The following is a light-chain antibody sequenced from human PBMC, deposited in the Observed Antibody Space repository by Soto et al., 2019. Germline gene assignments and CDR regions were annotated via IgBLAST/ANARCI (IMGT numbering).Light chain of an antibody. Sequence: EVVLTQSPDTLSLSPGERATLSCRASQAVTGNYLARYQQKPGQAPRLLIYGASNRATGIPDRFSGSGSGTDFTLTISRLEPEDFAVYYCQQCGPSLKYTFGQGTKLEIK. CDR3: QQCGPSLKYT. J-gene: IGKJ2*01. V-gene: IGKV3-20*01. CDR1: QAVTGNY. CDR2: GAS.